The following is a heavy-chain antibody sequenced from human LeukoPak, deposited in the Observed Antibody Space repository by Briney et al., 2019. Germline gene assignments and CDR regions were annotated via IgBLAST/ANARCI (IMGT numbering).Heavy chain of an antibody. CDR1: GFTFSSYA. D-gene: IGHD3-22*01. V-gene: IGHV3-30-3*01. Sequence: GGSLRLSCAASGFTFSSYAMHWVRQAPGKGLEWVAVISYDGSNKYYADSVKGRFTISRDNSKNTLYLQMNSLRAEDTAVYYCARSYYYDSSGDYWGQGTLATVSS. CDR2: ISYDGSNK. J-gene: IGHJ4*02. CDR3: ARSYYYDSSGDY.